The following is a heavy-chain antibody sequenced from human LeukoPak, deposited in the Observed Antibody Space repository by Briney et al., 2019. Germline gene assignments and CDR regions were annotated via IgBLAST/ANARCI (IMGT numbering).Heavy chain of an antibody. Sequence: ASVKVSCKASGYTFTGYYMHWVRQAPGQGLEWMGWINPNSGGTNYAQKFQGRVTMTRDTSISTAYMELSRLRSDDTAVYYCARRGWFGELTYYYYGMDVWAKGPRSPSP. D-gene: IGHD3-10*01. J-gene: IGHJ6*02. CDR1: GYTFTGYY. CDR2: INPNSGGT. V-gene: IGHV1-2*02. CDR3: ARRGWFGELTYYYYGMDV.